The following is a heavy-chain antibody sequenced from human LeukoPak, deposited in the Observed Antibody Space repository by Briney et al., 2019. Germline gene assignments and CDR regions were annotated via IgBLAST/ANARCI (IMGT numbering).Heavy chain of an antibody. CDR3: AKDGSTSTIHYYYGMDV. CDR1: GFTFSSYA. V-gene: IGHV3-23*01. J-gene: IGHJ6*02. CDR2: ISGSGGST. D-gene: IGHD1-26*01. Sequence: GGSLRLSCAAYGFTFSSYAMSWVRQAPGKGLEWVSAISGSGGSTYYADSVKGRFTISRDNSKNTLYLQMNSLRAEDTAVYYCAKDGSTSTIHYYYGMDVWGQGTTVTVSS.